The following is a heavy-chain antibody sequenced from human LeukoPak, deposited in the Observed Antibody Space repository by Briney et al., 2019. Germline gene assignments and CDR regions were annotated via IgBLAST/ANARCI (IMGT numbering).Heavy chain of an antibody. CDR1: GFTFSSYS. Sequence: PAGSLRLSCAASGFTFSSYSMNWVRQSPGKWPDWVSSISSSSSYIYYADSVKGRFTISRDNAKNSLYLQMNSLRAEDTAVYYCARDDTAMVSTPYFDYWGQGTLVTVSS. CDR3: ARDDTAMVSTPYFDY. V-gene: IGHV3-21*01. CDR2: ISSSSSYI. D-gene: IGHD5-18*01. J-gene: IGHJ4*02.